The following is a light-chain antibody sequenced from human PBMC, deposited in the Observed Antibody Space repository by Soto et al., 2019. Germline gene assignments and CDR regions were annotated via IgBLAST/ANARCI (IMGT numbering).Light chain of an antibody. CDR1: SSNIGSSY. CDR3: SAWDESLSGWV. V-gene: IGLV1-47*01. J-gene: IGLJ3*02. CDR2: RNN. Sequence: QSVLTQPPSVSGTPGQRVTISCSGSSSNIGSSYVYWYQQLPGTATKLLIYRNNQWPSGVPDRFSGSKAGTSASLGISGLRSEDEADYYCSAWDESLSGWVFGGGTKLTVL.